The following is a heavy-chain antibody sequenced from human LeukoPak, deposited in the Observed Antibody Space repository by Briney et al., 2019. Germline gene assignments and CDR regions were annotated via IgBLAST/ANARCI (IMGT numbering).Heavy chain of an antibody. D-gene: IGHD5-24*01. CDR3: ARVEMATIYIDY. J-gene: IGHJ4*02. CDR1: GGSISSYY. CDR2: IYYSGST. Sequence: SETLSLTCTVSGGSISSYYWSWIRQPPGKGLEWIGYIYYSGSTNYNPSLKSRVTISVDTSKNQFSLKLSSVTAADTAVYYCARVEMATIYIDYWGQGTLVTVSS. V-gene: IGHV4-59*01.